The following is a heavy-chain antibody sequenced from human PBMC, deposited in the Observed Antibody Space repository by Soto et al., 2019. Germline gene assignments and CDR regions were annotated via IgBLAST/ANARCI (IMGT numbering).Heavy chain of an antibody. Sequence: EVQLLESGGGLVQPGGSLRLSCAASGFTFSSYAMRWVRQAPVKGLEWVSAISGSGGSTYYADSVKGRFTISRDNSKNALYLQMTSLRAEDTAVYYCARRGSGSDYDYWGQGTRVTVSS. CDR1: GFTFSSYA. CDR2: ISGSGGST. CDR3: ARRGSGSDYDY. D-gene: IGHD1-26*01. V-gene: IGHV3-23*01. J-gene: IGHJ4*02.